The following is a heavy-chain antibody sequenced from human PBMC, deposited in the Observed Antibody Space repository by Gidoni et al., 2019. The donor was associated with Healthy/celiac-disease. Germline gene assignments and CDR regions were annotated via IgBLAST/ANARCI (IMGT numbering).Heavy chain of an antibody. J-gene: IGHJ6*02. CDR1: GFTFSSYW. V-gene: IGHV3-7*01. Sequence: EVQLVESGGGLVQPGGSLRLSCAASGFTFSSYWMSWVRQAPGKGLGWVANIKQDGSEKYYVDSVKGRFTISRDNAKNSLYLQMNSLRAEDTAVYYCARGIGPYYYGSGSYYHYGMDVWGQGTTVTVSS. CDR2: IKQDGSEK. D-gene: IGHD3-10*01. CDR3: ARGIGPYYYGSGSYYHYGMDV.